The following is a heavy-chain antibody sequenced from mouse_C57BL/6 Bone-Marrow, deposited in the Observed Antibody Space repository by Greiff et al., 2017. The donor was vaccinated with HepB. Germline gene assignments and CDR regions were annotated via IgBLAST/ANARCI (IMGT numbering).Heavy chain of an antibody. Sequence: VKLVESGAELARPGASVKLSCKASGYTFTSYGISWVKQRTGQGLEWIGEIYPRSGNTYYNEKFKGKATLTADKSSSTAYMELRSLTSEDSAVYFCARHTVVDYWGQGTTVTVSS. V-gene: IGHV1-81*01. CDR1: GYTFTSYG. CDR3: ARHTVVDY. D-gene: IGHD1-1*01. CDR2: IYPRSGNT. J-gene: IGHJ2*01.